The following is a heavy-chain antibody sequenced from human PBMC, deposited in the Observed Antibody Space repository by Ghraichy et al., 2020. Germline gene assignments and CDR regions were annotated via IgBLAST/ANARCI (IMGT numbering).Heavy chain of an antibody. CDR2: INSDGSST. CDR3: ARGGGSGSYFKWRGNYYGMDV. J-gene: IGHJ6*02. D-gene: IGHD3-10*01. Sequence: GGSLRLSCAASGFTFSSYWMHWVRQAPGKGLVWVSRINSDGSSTSYADSVKGRFTISRDNAKNTLYLQMNSLRAEDTAVYYCARGGGSGSYFKWRGNYYGMDVWGQGTTVTVSS. V-gene: IGHV3-74*01. CDR1: GFTFSSYW.